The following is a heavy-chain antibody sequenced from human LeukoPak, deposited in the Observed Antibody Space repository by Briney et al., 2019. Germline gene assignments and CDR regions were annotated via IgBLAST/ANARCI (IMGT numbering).Heavy chain of an antibody. J-gene: IGHJ2*01. CDR1: GGPISSFY. CDR3: ARAGGYVLYFDL. Sequence: SETLSLTCSGPGGPISSFYWSWIRQPPGKGPEWIGYISYSGTTNYSPSLKSRVTISVDTSQNEFSLKLSSVTAADTAVYYCARAGGYVLYFDLWGRGTLVTVSS. CDR2: ISYSGTT. V-gene: IGHV4-59*01. D-gene: IGHD4-23*01.